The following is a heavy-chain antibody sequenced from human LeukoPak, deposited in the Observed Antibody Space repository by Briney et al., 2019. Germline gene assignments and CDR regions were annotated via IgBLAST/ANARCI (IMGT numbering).Heavy chain of an antibody. CDR2: ISYDGSNK. CDR1: GFTFSSYA. V-gene: IGHV3-30-3*01. CDR3: ARDKSPAARLIDY. J-gene: IGHJ4*02. D-gene: IGHD6-6*01. Sequence: GGSLRLSCAASGFTFSSYAMHWVRQAPGKGLEWVAVISYDGSNKYYADSVKGRFTISRDNAKNSLYLQMNSLRAEDMAVYYCARDKSPAARLIDYWGQGTLVTVSS.